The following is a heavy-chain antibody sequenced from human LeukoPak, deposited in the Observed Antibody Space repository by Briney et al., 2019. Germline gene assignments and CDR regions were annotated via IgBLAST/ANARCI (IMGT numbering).Heavy chain of an antibody. Sequence: KPSETLSLTCAVYGGSFSDYYWSWIRQSPGRGLEWIGEINHIGSTNYNSSLKSRLTILVDTTNSQFSLRLNSVTAADTAVYYCARRVRGVNDAFDVWGQGTKVTVSS. CDR3: ARRVRGVNDAFDV. D-gene: IGHD3-10*01. CDR1: GGSFSDYY. V-gene: IGHV4-34*01. CDR2: INHIGST. J-gene: IGHJ3*01.